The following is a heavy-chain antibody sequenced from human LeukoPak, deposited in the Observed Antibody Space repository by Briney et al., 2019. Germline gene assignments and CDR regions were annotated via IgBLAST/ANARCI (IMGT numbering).Heavy chain of an antibody. Sequence: ASVKVSCKASGYTFTSYSINWVRQAPGQGLEWMGWVSAYNGNTKYAQKLQGRVTMTTDTSTSTAYMELRSLRSDDTAVYYCARGLGGSGSYFLTFDYWGQGTLVTVSS. CDR1: GYTFTSYS. V-gene: IGHV1-18*01. D-gene: IGHD1-26*01. CDR2: VSAYNGNT. J-gene: IGHJ4*02. CDR3: ARGLGGSGSYFLTFDY.